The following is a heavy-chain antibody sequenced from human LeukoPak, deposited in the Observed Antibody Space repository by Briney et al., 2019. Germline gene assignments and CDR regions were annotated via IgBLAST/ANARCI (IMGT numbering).Heavy chain of an antibody. CDR3: ARDPGTDSSGYTWYFDL. J-gene: IGHJ2*01. Sequence: GGSLRLSCAASGFTFSSYSMNWVRQAPGKGLEWVSSISSSSYIYYADSVKGRFTISRDNAKNSLYLQMNSLRAEDTAVYYCARDPGTDSSGYTWYFDLWGRGTLSLSPQ. V-gene: IGHV3-21*01. CDR2: ISSSSYI. D-gene: IGHD3-22*01. CDR1: GFTFSSYS.